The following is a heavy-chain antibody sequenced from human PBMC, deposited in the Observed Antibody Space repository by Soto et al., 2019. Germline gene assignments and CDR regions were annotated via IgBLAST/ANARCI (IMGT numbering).Heavy chain of an antibody. J-gene: IGHJ5*02. CDR1: GGSISSTNW. V-gene: IGHV4-4*02. D-gene: IGHD4-4*01. Sequence: PSETLSLTCAVSGGSISSTNWWSWVRQPPGKGLEWIGEIYHSGSTNYNPSLKSRVIKSVDKSKNQFSLKLSSVTAADTAVYYCARAYDYSSNWFDPWGQGTLVTVSS. CDR3: ARAYDYSSNWFDP. CDR2: IYHSGST.